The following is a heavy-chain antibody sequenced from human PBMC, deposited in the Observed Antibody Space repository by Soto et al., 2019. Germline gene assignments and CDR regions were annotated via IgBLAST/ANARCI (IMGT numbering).Heavy chain of an antibody. CDR2: IIPIFGTA. D-gene: IGHD6-19*01. CDR1: GGTFSSYA. V-gene: IGHV1-69*06. J-gene: IGHJ5*02. Sequence: ASVKVSCKASGGTFSSYAISWVRQAPGQGLEWMGGIIPIFGTANYAQKFQGRVTITADKSTSTAYMELSSLRSEDTAVYYCARCIAVAGTGWFDPWGQGTLVAVSS. CDR3: ARCIAVAGTGWFDP.